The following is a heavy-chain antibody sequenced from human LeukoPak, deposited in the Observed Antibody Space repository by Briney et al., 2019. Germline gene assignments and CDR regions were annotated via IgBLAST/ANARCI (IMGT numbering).Heavy chain of an antibody. J-gene: IGHJ4*02. D-gene: IGHD2-8*02. V-gene: IGHV3-23*01. Sequence: GGSLRLSCAASGFTFSSYAMSWVRQAPGKGLEWVSAISGSGGSTYYADSVKGRFTISRDNSKNTLYLQMNSLRAEDTAVYYCAKDKSHDSCTGVWTDYWGQGTLVTVSS. CDR2: ISGSGGST. CDR3: AKDKSHDSCTGVWTDY. CDR1: GFTFSSYA.